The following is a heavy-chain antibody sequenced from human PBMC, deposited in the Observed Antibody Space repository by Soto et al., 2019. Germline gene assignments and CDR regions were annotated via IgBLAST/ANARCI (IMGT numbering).Heavy chain of an antibody. D-gene: IGHD6-19*01. CDR1: GGSVSSSFF. Sequence: QVLLQESGPGLVQPSGTLSLSCAVSGGSVSSSFFWGWVRQPPGKGLEWIGDIFHSGSVNYNPSPKXXVTISIDKSKNQFSLELHSVTTADTAVYYCARSFGWYAIDYWGQGTLVIVSS. CDR2: IFHSGSV. CDR3: ARSFGWYAIDY. J-gene: IGHJ4*02. V-gene: IGHV4-4*02.